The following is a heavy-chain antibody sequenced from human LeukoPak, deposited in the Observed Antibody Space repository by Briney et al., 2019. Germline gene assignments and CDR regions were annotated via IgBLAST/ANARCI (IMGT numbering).Heavy chain of an antibody. CDR2: FNSDGRSA. D-gene: IGHD2-8*01. CDR1: GFTFSTYW. CDR3: ARGRYYLDS. J-gene: IGHJ4*02. V-gene: IGHV3-74*01. Sequence: GGSLRLSCAASGFTFSTYWMHWVRQAPGKGLVWVSRFNSDGRSAYYADSVKGRFTITRDNAKDTLYLQMNSLRAEDTAVYYCARGRYYLDSWGQGTLVTVSS.